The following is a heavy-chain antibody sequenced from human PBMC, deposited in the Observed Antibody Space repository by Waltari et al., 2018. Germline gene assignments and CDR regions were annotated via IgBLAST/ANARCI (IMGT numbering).Heavy chain of an antibody. CDR2: SNPNSGGK. CDR1: GYPFTGYS. J-gene: IGHJ4*02. V-gene: IGHV1-2*04. Sequence: QVQLVQSGAEVKKPGASVKVSCKASGYPFTGYSLHWVRKATGQGLEWMGWSNPNSGGKNYAQKFQGWVTMTRDTSISTAYMERSRRRSDYTAVYYCARAMGSSWYYFDYWGQGTLVTVSS. D-gene: IGHD6-13*01. CDR3: ARAMGSSWYYFDY.